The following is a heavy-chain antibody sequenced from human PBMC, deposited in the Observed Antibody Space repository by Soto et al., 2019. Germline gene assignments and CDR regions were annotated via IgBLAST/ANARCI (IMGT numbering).Heavy chain of an antibody. CDR1: GGSISSGGYS. CDR3: ARAVGTAYDAFDI. Sequence: SETLSLTCAVSGGSISSGGYSWSWIRQPPGKGLEWIGYIYHSGSTYYNPSLKSRVTISVDRSKNQFSLKLSSVTAADTAVYYCARAVGTAYDAFDIWGQGTMVTVSS. J-gene: IGHJ3*02. V-gene: IGHV4-30-2*01. CDR2: IYHSGST. D-gene: IGHD1-1*01.